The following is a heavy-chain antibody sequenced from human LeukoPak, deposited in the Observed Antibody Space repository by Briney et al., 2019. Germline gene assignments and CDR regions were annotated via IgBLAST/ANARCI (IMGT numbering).Heavy chain of an antibody. CDR1: GGSISSGSYY. D-gene: IGHD3-3*01. CDR2: TYTSGST. V-gene: IGHV4-61*02. J-gene: IGHJ6*02. Sequence: SETLSLTCTVSGGSISSGSYYWRWIRQPAGKGLEWIGRTYTSGSTNYNPSLKSRVTISVDTSKNQFSLKLSSVTAADTAVYYCARSLSRYDFWSGYRTGMDVWGQGTTVTVSS. CDR3: ARSLSRYDFWSGYRTGMDV.